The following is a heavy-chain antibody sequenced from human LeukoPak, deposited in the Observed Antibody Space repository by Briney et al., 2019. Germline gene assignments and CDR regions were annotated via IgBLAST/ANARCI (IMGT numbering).Heavy chain of an antibody. CDR1: GGSISSGDYY. D-gene: IGHD3-10*01. Sequence: PSQTLSLTCTVSGGSISSGDYYWSWIRQPPGKGLGWIGYIYYSGSTYYNPSLKSRVTISVDTSKNQFSLKLSSVTAADTAVYYCATVPVGLLWFGELSEVFYFDYWGQGTLVTVSS. V-gene: IGHV4-30-4*08. CDR3: ATVPVGLLWFGELSEVFYFDY. CDR2: IYYSGST. J-gene: IGHJ4*02.